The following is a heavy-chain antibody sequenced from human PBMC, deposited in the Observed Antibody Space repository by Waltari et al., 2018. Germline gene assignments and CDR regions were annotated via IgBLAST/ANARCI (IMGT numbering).Heavy chain of an antibody. V-gene: IGHV4-39*01. J-gene: IGHJ4*02. D-gene: IGHD5-18*01. CDR2: IYYSGRT. Sequence: QLQLQESGPGLVKPSETLSLTCTVSGGSISSSSYYWGWIRQPPGQGLEWIGTIYYSGRTYYTPALKRRVTISVDTSKNQFSLKRRSVTAADTAVYYCARQWGGGYSYGHRYYFDYWGQGTLVTVSS. CDR3: ARQWGGGYSYGHRYYFDY. CDR1: GGSISSSSYY.